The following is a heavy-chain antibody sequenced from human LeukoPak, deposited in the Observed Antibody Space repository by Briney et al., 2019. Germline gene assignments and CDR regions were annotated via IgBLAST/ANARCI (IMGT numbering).Heavy chain of an antibody. CDR2: TYYRSKWYN. D-gene: IGHD1-26*01. Sequence: SQTLSLTCAISGDSVSSNSAAWNWIRQSPSRGLEWLGRTYYRSKWYNDYAVSVKSRITINPDTSKNQFSLQLNSVTPEDTAVYYCARGVAVGATMGSNFDYWGQGTLVTVSS. CDR1: GDSVSSNSAA. CDR3: ARGVAVGATMGSNFDY. J-gene: IGHJ4*02. V-gene: IGHV6-1*01.